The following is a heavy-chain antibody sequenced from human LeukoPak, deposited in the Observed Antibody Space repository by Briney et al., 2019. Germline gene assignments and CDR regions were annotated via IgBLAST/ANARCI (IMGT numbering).Heavy chain of an antibody. CDR2: INWNGGST. D-gene: IGHD6-19*01. CDR3: AKDNRRHYTSGPNPDSLH. Sequence: SGGSLRLSCAVSGFTFDDHSMSWVRQAPGKGLEWVSGINWNGGSTGYADSVKGRFTISRDNAKNSLYLQMNSLRVEDTAFYYCAKDNRRHYTSGPNPDSLHWGQGALVTVSS. J-gene: IGHJ4*02. CDR1: GFTFDDHS. V-gene: IGHV3-20*04.